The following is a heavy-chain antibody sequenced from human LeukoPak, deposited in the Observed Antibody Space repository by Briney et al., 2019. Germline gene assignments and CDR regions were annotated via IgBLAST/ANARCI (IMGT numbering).Heavy chain of an antibody. CDR3: ARVTYYYDSSPTGVFDY. CDR2: IYYSGST. CDR1: GGSISSGGYY. Sequence: PSETLSLTCTVSGGSISSGGYYWSWIRQHPGKGLEWIGYIYYSGSTYYNPSLKSRVTISVDTSKNQFSLKLSSVTAADTAVYYCARVTYYYDSSPTGVFDYWGQGTLVTVSS. J-gene: IGHJ4*02. V-gene: IGHV4-31*03. D-gene: IGHD3-22*01.